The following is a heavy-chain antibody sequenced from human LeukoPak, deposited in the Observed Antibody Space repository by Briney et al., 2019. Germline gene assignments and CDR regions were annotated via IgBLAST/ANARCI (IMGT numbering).Heavy chain of an antibody. CDR2: ISTSGSST. J-gene: IGHJ4*02. CDR3: AIPGPSYRRFAH. CDR1: GFTFSSYA. V-gene: IGHV3-23*01. D-gene: IGHD3-16*02. Sequence: GGSLRLSCAASGFTFSSYAMSWVRQAPVKGLEWVSAISTSGSSTYYADSVKGRFTISRDNSKNTLYLQMNSLRVEDTAVYYCAIPGPSYRRFAHWGQGTLVTVSS.